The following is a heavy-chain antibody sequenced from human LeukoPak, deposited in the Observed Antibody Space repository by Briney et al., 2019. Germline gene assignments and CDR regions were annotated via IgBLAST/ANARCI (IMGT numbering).Heavy chain of an antibody. CDR2: INPNSGGT. CDR1: GYTFTGYY. CDR3: ARGDCNCGSCYSVEDWFDP. Sequence: ASVKVSCKAAGYTFTGYYMFWVRQAPGQGLEWMGRINPNSGGTNYAQKFQGRVTMTRDTSISTAYMELSRLRSDDTAGYYCARGDCNCGSCYSVEDWFDPWGQGTLVTVSS. V-gene: IGHV1-2*06. D-gene: IGHD2-15*01. J-gene: IGHJ5*02.